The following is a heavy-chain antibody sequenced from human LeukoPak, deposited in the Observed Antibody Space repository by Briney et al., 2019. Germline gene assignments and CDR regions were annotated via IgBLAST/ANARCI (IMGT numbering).Heavy chain of an antibody. J-gene: IGHJ4*02. D-gene: IGHD1-26*01. CDR1: GGSFSGYH. V-gene: IGHV4-34*01. Sequence: SETLSLTCAVYGGSFSGYHWSWIRQPPGKGLEWIGEINHSGSTNYNPSLKSRVTISVDTSKNQFSLELSSVTAADTAVYYCARGGGRTLRTRPFDYWGQGTLVTVSS. CDR2: INHSGST. CDR3: ARGGGRTLRTRPFDY.